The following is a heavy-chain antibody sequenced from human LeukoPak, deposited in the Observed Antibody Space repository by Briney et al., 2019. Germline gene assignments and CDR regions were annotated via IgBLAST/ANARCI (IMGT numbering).Heavy chain of an antibody. V-gene: IGHV1-2*02. Sequence: ASVKVSCKASGYTFTGYYMHWVRQAPGQGLEWMGWINPNSGDTKYAQKFQGRVTMTRDTSISTGYMELSRLRSDDTAVYYCARCPKQVGFAYWHFDLWGRGTVVTVSS. J-gene: IGHJ2*01. CDR2: INPNSGDT. CDR3: ARCPKQVGFAYWHFDL. D-gene: IGHD1-26*01. CDR1: GYTFTGYY.